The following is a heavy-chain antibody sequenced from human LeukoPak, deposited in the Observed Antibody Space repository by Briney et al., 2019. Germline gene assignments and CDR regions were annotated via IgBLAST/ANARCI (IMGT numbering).Heavy chain of an antibody. J-gene: IGHJ2*01. CDR2: IYYSGST. Sequence: KPSETLSLTCTVSGGSISSSSYYWGWIRQPPGKGLEWIGSIYYSGSTYYNPSLKSRVAISVDTSKNQISLKMNSVTAADTAVYYCVRPTMYSPRDWYFDLWGRGTLVTVSS. CDR3: VRPTMYSPRDWYFDL. CDR1: GGSISSSSYY. D-gene: IGHD4-11*01. V-gene: IGHV4-39*07.